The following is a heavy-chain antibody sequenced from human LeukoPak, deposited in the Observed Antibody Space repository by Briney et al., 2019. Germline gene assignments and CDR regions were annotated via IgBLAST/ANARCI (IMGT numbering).Heavy chain of an antibody. Sequence: ASVKVSCKASGYTXTGYCMHWVRQAPGQGLEWMGWTNPNNGGTRYAQKFQGRVTMTRDTSITTAYMELSRLRSDDTAVYYCARDIVAGTVNWFDPWGQGTLVTVSS. D-gene: IGHD2-15*01. CDR3: ARDIVAGTVNWFDP. J-gene: IGHJ5*02. V-gene: IGHV1-2*02. CDR2: TNPNNGGT. CDR1: GYTXTGYC.